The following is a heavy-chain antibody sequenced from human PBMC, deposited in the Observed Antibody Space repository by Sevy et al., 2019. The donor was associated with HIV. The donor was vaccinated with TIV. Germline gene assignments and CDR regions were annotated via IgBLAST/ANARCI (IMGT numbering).Heavy chain of an antibody. CDR1: GFTFSSYA. Sequence: GGSLRLSCAASGFTFSSYAMHWVRQAPGKVLEWVAVISYDGSNKYYADSVKGRFTISRDNSKNTLYLQMNSLRAEDTAVYYCARDLRMRLIQFPRYWGQGTLVTVSS. V-gene: IGHV3-30-3*01. CDR3: ARDLRMRLIQFPRY. CDR2: ISYDGSNK. D-gene: IGHD2-8*01. J-gene: IGHJ4*02.